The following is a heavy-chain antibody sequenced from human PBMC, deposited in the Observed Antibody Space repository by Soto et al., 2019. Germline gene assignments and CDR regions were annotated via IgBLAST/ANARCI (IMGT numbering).Heavy chain of an antibody. D-gene: IGHD5-12*01. CDR2: SSGSGGST. Sequence: WVSLRLSCAASGFAFSSYAMSWVRQAPGQGLEWVSASSGSGGSTYYADSVKGRFTISTDNSKNTLYLQMNSLRDEETAVSYCARATAYWGQGTLVTV. J-gene: IGHJ4*02. CDR3: ARATAY. V-gene: IGHV3-23*01. CDR1: GFAFSSYA.